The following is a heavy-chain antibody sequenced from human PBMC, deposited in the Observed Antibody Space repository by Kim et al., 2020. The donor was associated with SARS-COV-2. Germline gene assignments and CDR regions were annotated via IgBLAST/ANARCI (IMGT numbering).Heavy chain of an antibody. J-gene: IGHJ4*02. CDR2: TYYRSKWYN. V-gene: IGHV6-1*01. CDR1: GDSVSSNSAA. D-gene: IGHD6-19*01. Sequence: SQTLSLTCAISGDSVSSNSAAWNWIRESPSRGLEWLGRTYYRSKWYNDYAVSVKSRITINPDTSKNQFSLRLNSVTPEDSGIYYCARGITVVGYYFDFWGQGTLVTVSP. CDR3: ARGITVVGYYFDF.